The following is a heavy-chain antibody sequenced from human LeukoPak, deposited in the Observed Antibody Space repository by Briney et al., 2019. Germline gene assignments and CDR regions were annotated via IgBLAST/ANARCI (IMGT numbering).Heavy chain of an antibody. CDR3: AKSRMTTMTHAGMDV. Sequence: GGSLRLSCAASGFTFSSYWMHWVRQAPGKGLVWVSRINSDGSSTSYADSVKGRFTISRDNAKNTLYLQMNSLRAEDTAVYYCAKSRMTTMTHAGMDVWGKGTTVTISS. CDR2: INSDGSST. D-gene: IGHD4-17*01. V-gene: IGHV3-74*01. J-gene: IGHJ6*04. CDR1: GFTFSSYW.